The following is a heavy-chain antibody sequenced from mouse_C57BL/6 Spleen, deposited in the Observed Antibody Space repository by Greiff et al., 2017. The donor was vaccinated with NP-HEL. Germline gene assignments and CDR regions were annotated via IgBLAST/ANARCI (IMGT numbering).Heavy chain of an antibody. Sequence: DVMLVESGGGLVKPGGSLKLSCAASGFTFSDYGMHWVRQAPEKGLEWVAYISSGSSTIYYADTVKGRFTISRDNAKNTLFLQMTSLRSEDTAMYYCASGGYDGGFAYWGQGTLVTVSA. CDR1: GFTFSDYG. D-gene: IGHD2-2*01. CDR3: ASGGYDGGFAY. J-gene: IGHJ3*01. CDR2: ISSGSSTI. V-gene: IGHV5-17*01.